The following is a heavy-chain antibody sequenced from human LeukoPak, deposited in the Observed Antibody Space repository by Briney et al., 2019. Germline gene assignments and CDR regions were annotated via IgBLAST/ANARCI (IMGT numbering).Heavy chain of an antibody. CDR1: GFTVSSNY. J-gene: IGHJ4*02. Sequence: PGGSLRLSCAASGFTVSSNYMSWVRQAPGKGLEWVSVLYSGGSTYYADSVKGRFTISRDNSKNTLYLQMNSLRAEDTAVYYCAREADYGDYGYWGQGTLVTVSS. V-gene: IGHV3-53*01. CDR3: AREADYGDYGY. CDR2: LYSGGST. D-gene: IGHD4-17*01.